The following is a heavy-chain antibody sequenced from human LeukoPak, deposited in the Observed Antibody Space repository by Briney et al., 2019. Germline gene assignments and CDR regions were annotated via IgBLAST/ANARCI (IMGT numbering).Heavy chain of an antibody. CDR3: ARWGISGSYLFGHHP. CDR2: IYTSGST. CDR1: GGSISSYY. J-gene: IGHJ5*02. V-gene: IGHV4-4*07. Sequence: SETLSLTCTVSGGSISSYYWSWIRQPAGKGLEWIGRIYTSGSTNYNPSLKSRVTMSVDTSKNQFSLKLSSVTAADTAVYYCARWGISGSYLFGHHPWGQGTLVTVSS. D-gene: IGHD1-26*01.